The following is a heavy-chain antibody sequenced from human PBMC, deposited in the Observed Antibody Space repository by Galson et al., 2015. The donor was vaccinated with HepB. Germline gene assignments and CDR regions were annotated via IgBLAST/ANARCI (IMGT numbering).Heavy chain of an antibody. D-gene: IGHD4-11*01. Sequence: SETLSLTRTVSGGSISSYYWSWIRQPPGKGLEWIGYIYYTGSTNYNPSLESRVTISVDTSKNQFSLKLNSVTAADTAVYYCGRSDDYLTFYIWGQGTEVTVSS. V-gene: IGHV4-59*08. J-gene: IGHJ3*02. CDR1: GGSISSYY. CDR3: GRSDDYLTFYI. CDR2: IYYTGST.